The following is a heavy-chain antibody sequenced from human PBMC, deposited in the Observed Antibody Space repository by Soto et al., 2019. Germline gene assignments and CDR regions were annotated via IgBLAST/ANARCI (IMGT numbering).Heavy chain of an antibody. CDR1: GFTFSSYA. Sequence: ALRLSCAASGFTFSSYAMHWVRQAPGKGLEWVAVISYDGSNKYYADSVKGRFTISRDNSKNTLYLQMNSLRAEDTAVYYCARTGPLPQWLDTTEYYFDYWGQGTLVTVSS. D-gene: IGHD6-19*01. CDR2: ISYDGSNK. J-gene: IGHJ4*02. CDR3: ARTGPLPQWLDTTEYYFDY. V-gene: IGHV3-30-3*01.